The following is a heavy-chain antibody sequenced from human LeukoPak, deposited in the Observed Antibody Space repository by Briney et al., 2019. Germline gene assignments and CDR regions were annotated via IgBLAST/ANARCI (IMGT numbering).Heavy chain of an antibody. J-gene: IGHJ4*02. CDR2: INPSGGST. V-gene: IGHV1-46*01. CDR3: ARDRKRVVPAAISLYYFDY. D-gene: IGHD2-2*02. CDR1: GYTFTSYY. Sequence: ASVKVSCKASGYTFTSYYMHWVRQAPGQGLEWMGIINPSGGSTSYAQKFQGGVTMTRDTSTSTVCMELSSLRSEDTAVYYCARDRKRVVPAAISLYYFDYWGQGTLVTVSS.